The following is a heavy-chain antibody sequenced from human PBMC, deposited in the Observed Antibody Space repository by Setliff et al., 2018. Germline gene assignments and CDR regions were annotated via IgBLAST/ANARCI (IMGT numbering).Heavy chain of an antibody. Sequence: ASVKVSCKASGYTFTSYDINWVRQATGQGLEWMGWMNPNSGNTGYAQKFQGRVTMTRNTSISTAYMELSSLRSEDTAVYYRATYCSGGSCYSFLYNYYYYGMDVWGQGTTVTVSS. J-gene: IGHJ6*02. CDR1: GYTFTSYD. V-gene: IGHV1-8*02. CDR2: MNPNSGNT. D-gene: IGHD2-15*01. CDR3: ATYCSGGSCYSFLYNYYYYGMDV.